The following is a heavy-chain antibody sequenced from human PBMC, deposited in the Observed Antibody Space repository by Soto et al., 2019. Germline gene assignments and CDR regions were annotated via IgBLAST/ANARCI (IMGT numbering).Heavy chain of an antibody. Sequence: KASETLSLTCTVSGGSISSYYWSWIRQPPGKGLEWIGYIYYSGSTNYNPSLKSRVTISVDTSKNQFSLKLSSVTAADTAVYYCAMRYCSGGSCGVDDAFDIWGQGTMVTVSS. D-gene: IGHD2-15*01. CDR2: IYYSGST. V-gene: IGHV4-59*01. CDR3: AMRYCSGGSCGVDDAFDI. CDR1: GGSISSYY. J-gene: IGHJ3*02.